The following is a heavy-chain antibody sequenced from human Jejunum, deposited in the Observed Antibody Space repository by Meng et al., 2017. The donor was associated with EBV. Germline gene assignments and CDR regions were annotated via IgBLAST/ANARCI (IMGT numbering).Heavy chain of an antibody. Sequence: VSRVWSEASEKKPGASVKVSYKASGYTFTSNDINWVRQATGQGLEWIGWMNPSSDDTGFAQKFQGRVTVTRDNSINTAYMELSSLTSDDTAVYYCARAVGAAGSMVNFDYWGQGTLVTVSS. CDR1: GYTFTSND. J-gene: IGHJ4*02. CDR2: MNPSSDDT. D-gene: IGHD6-13*01. V-gene: IGHV1-8*01. CDR3: ARAVGAAGSMVNFDY.